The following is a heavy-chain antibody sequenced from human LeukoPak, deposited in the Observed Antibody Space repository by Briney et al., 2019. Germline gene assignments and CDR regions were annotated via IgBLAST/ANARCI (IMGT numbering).Heavy chain of an antibody. CDR1: GGSVSSGSYY. CDR3: ARDGDYGGPYYFDY. CDR2: IYYSGST. V-gene: IGHV4-61*01. J-gene: IGHJ4*02. Sequence: SETLSLTCTVSGGSVSSGSYYWSWIRQPPGKGLEWIRYIYYSGSTNYNPSLKSRVTISVDTSKNQFSLKLSSVTAADTAVYYCARDGDYGGPYYFDYWGQGTLVTVSS. D-gene: IGHD4-17*01.